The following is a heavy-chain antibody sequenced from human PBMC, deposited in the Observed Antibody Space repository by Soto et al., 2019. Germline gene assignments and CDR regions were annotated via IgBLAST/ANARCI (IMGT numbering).Heavy chain of an antibody. J-gene: IGHJ4*02. CDR1: GYTFTSYA. D-gene: IGHD3-16*01. CDR3: ARDVVTTFVGTDY. V-gene: IGHV1-3*01. Sequence: ASVKVSCKASGYTFTSYAMHWVRQAPGQRLEWMGWINAGNGNTKYSQKFQGRVTITRDTSASTAYMELSSLRSEDTAVYYCARDVVTTFVGTDYWGQGTLVTVSS. CDR2: INAGNGNT.